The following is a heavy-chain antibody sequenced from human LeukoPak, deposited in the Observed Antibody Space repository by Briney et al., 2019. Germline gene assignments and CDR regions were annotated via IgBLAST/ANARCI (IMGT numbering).Heavy chain of an antibody. Sequence: NASETLSLTCTVSGGSISSGGYYWSWIRQHPGKGLEWIGYIYYSGSTYYNPSLKSRVTISVDTSKNQFSLKLSSVTAADTAVYYCARSRGPRVYDSQQLWFDPWGQGTLVTVSS. J-gene: IGHJ5*02. D-gene: IGHD3-22*01. CDR3: ARSRGPRVYDSQQLWFDP. CDR2: IYYSGST. V-gene: IGHV4-31*03. CDR1: GGSISSGGYY.